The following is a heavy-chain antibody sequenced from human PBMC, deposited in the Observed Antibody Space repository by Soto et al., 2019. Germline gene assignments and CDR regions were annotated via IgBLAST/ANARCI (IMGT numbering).Heavy chain of an antibody. CDR3: ARVIYSSSSSYYYYYYCMDV. CDR2: ISSSSSYI. J-gene: IGHJ6*02. Sequence: GGSLRLSCAASGFTFRSYSMNWVRQAPGKGLEWVSSISSSSSYIYYADSVKGRFTISRDNAKNSLYLQMNSLRAEDTAVYYCARVIYSSSSSYYYYYYCMDVWGQGTTVTVSS. D-gene: IGHD6-6*01. CDR1: GFTFRSYS. V-gene: IGHV3-21*01.